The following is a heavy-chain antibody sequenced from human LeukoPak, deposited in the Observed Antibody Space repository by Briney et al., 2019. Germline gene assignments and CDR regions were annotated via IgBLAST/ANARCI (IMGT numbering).Heavy chain of an antibody. J-gene: IGHJ4*02. D-gene: IGHD3-22*01. CDR3: ASSKADYYDSSGYYWYPY. CDR2: IYHSGST. CDR1: GGSISSGGYY. V-gene: IGHV4-30-2*01. Sequence: PSETLSLTCTVSGGSISSGGYYWSWIRQPPGKGLEWIGYIYHSGSTYYNPSLKSRVTISVDRSKNQFSLKLSSVTAADTAVYYCASSKADYYDSSGYYWYPYWGQGTLVTVSS.